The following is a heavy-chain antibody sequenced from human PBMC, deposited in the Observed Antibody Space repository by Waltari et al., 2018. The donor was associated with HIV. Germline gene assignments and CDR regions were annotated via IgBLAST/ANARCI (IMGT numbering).Heavy chain of an antibody. J-gene: IGHJ3*02. CDR1: GGSISSSSYY. Sequence: QLQLQESGPGLVKPSETLSLTCTVSGGSISSSSYYWGWIRQPPGKGLEWIGSIYYSGGTYYNPSLKSLVTISVDTSKNQFSLKLSSVTAADTAVYYCARLGIMVVVTADDAFDIWGQGTMVTVSS. CDR3: ARLGIMVVVTADDAFDI. CDR2: IYYSGGT. D-gene: IGHD2-21*02. V-gene: IGHV4-39*01.